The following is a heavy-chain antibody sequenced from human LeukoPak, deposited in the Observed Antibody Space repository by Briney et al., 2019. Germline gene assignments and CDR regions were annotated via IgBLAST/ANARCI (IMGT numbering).Heavy chain of an antibody. Sequence: ASVKVFCKASGYTFTSYYMHWVRQAPGQGLEWMGIINPITGTTTYAQKFQGRVTMTRDTSTGTVYMELSSLRSEDTAVYYCAREERLIAATGRGVFDYWGQGTLVTVSS. J-gene: IGHJ4*02. CDR1: GYTFTSYY. CDR2: INPITGTT. V-gene: IGHV1-46*01. D-gene: IGHD6-13*01. CDR3: AREERLIAATGRGVFDY.